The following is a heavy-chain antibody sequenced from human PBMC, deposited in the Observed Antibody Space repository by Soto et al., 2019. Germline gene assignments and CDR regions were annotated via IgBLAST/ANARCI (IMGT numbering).Heavy chain of an antibody. J-gene: IGHJ6*02. CDR2: MNPNSGNT. V-gene: IGHV1-8*01. D-gene: IGHD1-1*01. CDR1: GYTFTRYD. CDR3: ARGRRYNWNDDYYGMDV. Sequence: ASVKVSCKASGYTFTRYDINWVRQATGQGLEWMGWMNPNSGNTGYAQKFQGRVTMTRNTSISTAYMELSSLRSEDTAVYYCARGRRYNWNDDYYGMDVWGQGTTVTVSS.